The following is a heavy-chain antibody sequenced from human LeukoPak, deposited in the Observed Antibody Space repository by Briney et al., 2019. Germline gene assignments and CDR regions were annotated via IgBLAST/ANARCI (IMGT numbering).Heavy chain of an antibody. D-gene: IGHD1-26*01. Sequence: GGSLRLSCAAPGFTFSSYGMHWVRQAPGKGLEWVAVISYDGSNKYYADSVKGRFTISRDNAKNSLYLQMNSLRAEDTALYYCARLGVGATRDAFDIWGQGTMVTVSS. V-gene: IGHV3-30*03. J-gene: IGHJ3*02. CDR3: ARLGVGATRDAFDI. CDR2: ISYDGSNK. CDR1: GFTFSSYG.